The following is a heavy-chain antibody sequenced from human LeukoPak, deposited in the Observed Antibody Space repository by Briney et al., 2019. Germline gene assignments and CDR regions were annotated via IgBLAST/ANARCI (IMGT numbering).Heavy chain of an antibody. CDR3: ASRAGYSYGS. J-gene: IGHJ5*02. CDR2: ITGTGGST. D-gene: IGHD2-15*01. V-gene: IGHV3-23*01. Sequence: GGSLRLSCAASGFSVRNAWMTWVRQAPGKGLEWVSAITGTGGSTDYADSVRGRFTISRDNSKNTLYLQMNSLRAEDTAIYYCASRAGYSYGSWGQGTLVTVSS. CDR1: GFSVRNAW.